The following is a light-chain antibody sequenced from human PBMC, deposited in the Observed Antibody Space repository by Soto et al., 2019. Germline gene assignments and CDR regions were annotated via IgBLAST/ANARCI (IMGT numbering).Light chain of an antibody. Sequence: EIVLTQSPGTLSLSPGERATLSCRASQSVSSSYLAWYQQKPGQAPRLLIYVASSSATGIPDRLSGSGSGTDFTFTISRLEPEDGAVYYCQQYGSSPYSFGQGTMLEIK. J-gene: IGKJ2*01. CDR1: QSVSSSY. CDR3: QQYGSSPYS. CDR2: VAS. V-gene: IGKV3-20*01.